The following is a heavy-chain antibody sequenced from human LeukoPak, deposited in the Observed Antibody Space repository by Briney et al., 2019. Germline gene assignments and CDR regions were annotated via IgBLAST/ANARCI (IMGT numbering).Heavy chain of an antibody. CDR3: ARDSTLNLAFDM. Sequence: PSETLSLTCTVSDDSITIYYWSWIRQPPGKGLEWIGYIDHTGITNYNPSLNSRVTISVDTSKNQFSLRLTSVTAADTAVYFCARDSTLNLAFDMWGHGALVTVS. CDR1: DDSITIYY. V-gene: IGHV4-59*12. J-gene: IGHJ3*02. D-gene: IGHD3-3*02. CDR2: IDHTGIT.